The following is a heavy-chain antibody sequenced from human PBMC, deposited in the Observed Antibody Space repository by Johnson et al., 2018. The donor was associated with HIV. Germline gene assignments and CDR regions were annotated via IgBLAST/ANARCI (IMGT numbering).Heavy chain of an antibody. V-gene: IGHV3-15*01. D-gene: IGHD3-16*02. J-gene: IGHJ3*02. Sequence: VQLVESGGGLVKPGGSLRLSCAASGFTFNNAWMSWVRQAPGKELEWVGRIKSKTDGGTTDYAAPVKGRFTISRDDSKNTLYLQMNSLKTEDTAVYYCTTGDYVWGSYRYTGDDAFDIWGQGTMVTVSS. CDR1: GFTFNNAW. CDR3: TTGDYVWGSYRYTGDDAFDI. CDR2: IKSKTDGGTT.